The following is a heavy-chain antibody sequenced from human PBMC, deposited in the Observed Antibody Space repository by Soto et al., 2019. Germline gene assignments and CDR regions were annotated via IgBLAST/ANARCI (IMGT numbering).Heavy chain of an antibody. D-gene: IGHD2-15*01. CDR3: ANLGYCSGNKCPLQH. J-gene: IGHJ1*01. Sequence: GGSLRLSCVGSGVTFRNFAMSWVRQAPGKGLEWVSTIKTGGGTTYSIDSVRGRFSISRDNSENTLFLQMNSLRVDDTAVYYCANLGYCSGNKCPLQHWGPGTLVTVSS. CDR2: IKTGGGTT. V-gene: IGHV3-23*01. CDR1: GVTFRNFA.